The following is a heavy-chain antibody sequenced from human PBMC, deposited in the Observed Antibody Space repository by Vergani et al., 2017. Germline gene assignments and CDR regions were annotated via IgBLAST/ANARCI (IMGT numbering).Heavy chain of an antibody. V-gene: IGHV5-51*01. J-gene: IGHJ4*02. CDR3: ARHTTYTDS. D-gene: IGHD1-1*01. CDR2: IYPADSDT. Sequence: EVELVQSGPEMRKPGESPQISCKGSEYSFGNYWIGWVRQMPGKGLEWMGIIYPADSDTRYSPSFQGQVTISADKSISTAFLQWDSLKASDTALYYCARHTTYTDSWGQGTLVTVSS. CDR1: EYSFGNYW.